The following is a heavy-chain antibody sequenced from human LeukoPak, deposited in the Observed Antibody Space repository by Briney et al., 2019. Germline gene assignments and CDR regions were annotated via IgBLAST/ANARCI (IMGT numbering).Heavy chain of an antibody. V-gene: IGHV3-9*01. CDR2: ISWNSGSI. Sequence: PGRSLRLSCAASGSTFDDYAMHWVRQAPGKGLEWVSGISWNSGSIGYADSVKGRFTISRDNAKNSLYLQMNSLRAEDTALYYCAKVITGDLDAFDIWGQGTMVTVSS. J-gene: IGHJ3*02. CDR3: AKVITGDLDAFDI. D-gene: IGHD7-27*01. CDR1: GSTFDDYA.